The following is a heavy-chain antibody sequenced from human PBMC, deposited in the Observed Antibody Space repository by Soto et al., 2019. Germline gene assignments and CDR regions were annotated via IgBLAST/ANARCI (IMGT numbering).Heavy chain of an antibody. J-gene: IGHJ4*02. CDR3: ARQIYGSDTDPNFQYYFDS. D-gene: IGHD5-18*01. V-gene: IGHV5-10-1*01. Sequence: PGQSLKISCKGSGYSFAGYWNTWERQKPGKCLEWMGRIDPSDSQTYCSPSFRGHVTLSVSKSITTVFLHSSSRRASDTAMYYCARQIYGSDTDPNFQYYFDSWGQGTPVSVSS. CDR2: IDPSDSQT. CDR1: GYSFAGYW.